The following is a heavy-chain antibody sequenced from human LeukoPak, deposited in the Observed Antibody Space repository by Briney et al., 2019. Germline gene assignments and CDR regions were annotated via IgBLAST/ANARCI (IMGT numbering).Heavy chain of an antibody. J-gene: IGHJ6*02. D-gene: IGHD3-3*01. Sequence: PSETLSLTCAVYGGSFSGYYWSWIRQPPGKELEWIGEINHSGSTNYNPSLKSRVTISVDTSKNQFSLKLSSVTAADTAVYYCASYPTIFGVVPDYYYGMDVWGQGTTVTVSS. CDR2: INHSGST. V-gene: IGHV4-34*01. CDR3: ASYPTIFGVVPDYYYGMDV. CDR1: GGSFSGYY.